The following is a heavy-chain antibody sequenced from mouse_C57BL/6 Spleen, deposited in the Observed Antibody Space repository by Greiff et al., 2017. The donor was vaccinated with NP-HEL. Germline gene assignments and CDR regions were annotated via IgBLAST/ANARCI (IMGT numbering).Heavy chain of an antibody. V-gene: IGHV1-80*01. J-gene: IGHJ4*01. CDR2: IYPGDGDT. D-gene: IGHD2-5*01. CDR1: GYAFSSYW. CDR3: AREDSNYGDYYAMDY. Sequence: QVQLKESGAELVKPGASVKISCKASGYAFSSYWMNWVKQRPGKGLEWIGQIYPGDGDTNYNGKFKGKATLTADKSSSTAYMQLSSLTSEDSAVYFCAREDSNYGDYYAMDYWGQGTSVTVSS.